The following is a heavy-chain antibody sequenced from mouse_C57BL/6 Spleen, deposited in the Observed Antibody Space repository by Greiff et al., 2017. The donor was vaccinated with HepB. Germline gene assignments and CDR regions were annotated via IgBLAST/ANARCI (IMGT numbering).Heavy chain of an antibody. V-gene: IGHV5-16*01. CDR2: INYDGSST. Sequence: EVQRVESEGGLVQPGSSMKLSCTASGFTFSDYYMAWVRQVPEKGLEWVANINYDGSSTYYLDSLKSRFIISRDNAKNILYLQMSSLKSEDTATYYCARVELITTYFDYWGQGTTLTVSS. CDR1: GFTFSDYY. D-gene: IGHD1-1*01. J-gene: IGHJ2*01. CDR3: ARVELITTYFDY.